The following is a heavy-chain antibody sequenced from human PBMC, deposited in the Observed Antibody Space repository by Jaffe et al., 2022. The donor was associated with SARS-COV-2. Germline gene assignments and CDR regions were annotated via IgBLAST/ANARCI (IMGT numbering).Heavy chain of an antibody. D-gene: IGHD4-4*01. CDR2: INAGNGNT. Sequence: QVQLVQSGAEVKKPGASVKVSCKASGYTFTSYAMHWVRQAPGQRLEWMGWINAGNGNTKYSQKFQGRVTITRDTSASTAYMELSSLRSEDTAVYYCARDLSSNYRPNSYNWFDPWGQGTLVTVSS. CDR3: ARDLSSNYRPNSYNWFDP. CDR1: GYTFTSYA. V-gene: IGHV1-3*01. J-gene: IGHJ5*02.